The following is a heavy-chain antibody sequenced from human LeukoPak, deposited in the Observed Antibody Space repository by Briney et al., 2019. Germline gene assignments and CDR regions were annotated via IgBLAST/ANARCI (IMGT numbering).Heavy chain of an antibody. J-gene: IGHJ4*02. D-gene: IGHD5-18*01. CDR1: GFTFSSYS. CDR3: ARAYSYGNDY. CDR2: ISSSTGII. V-gene: IGHV3-48*01. Sequence: GGSLRLSCAASGFTFSSYSMNWVRQAPGKGLEWVSQISSSTGIIYYADSVKGRLTISRDNAKNSLYLQMNSLRAEDTAVYYCARAYSYGNDYWGQGTLVTVSS.